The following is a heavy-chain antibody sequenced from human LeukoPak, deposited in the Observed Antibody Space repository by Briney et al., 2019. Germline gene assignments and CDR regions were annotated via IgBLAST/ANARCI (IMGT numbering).Heavy chain of an antibody. D-gene: IGHD3-22*01. Sequence: PGGSLRLSCAASGFTFSSYAMHWARQAPGKGLEWVAVISYDGSNKYYADSVKGRFTISRDNSKNTLYLQMNSLRAEDTAVYYCARDAHYDSSGYPAEGWGQGTLVTASS. J-gene: IGHJ4*02. CDR2: ISYDGSNK. V-gene: IGHV3-30-3*01. CDR1: GFTFSSYA. CDR3: ARDAHYDSSGYPAEG.